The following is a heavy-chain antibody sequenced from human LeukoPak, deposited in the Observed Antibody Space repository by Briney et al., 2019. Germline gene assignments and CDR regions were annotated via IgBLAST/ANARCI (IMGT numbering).Heavy chain of an antibody. D-gene: IGHD3-22*01. J-gene: IGHJ5*02. CDR2: ISGSGGST. CDR3: AKALIVGFDP. Sequence: PGRSLRLSCAASGFTFRSYAMSWVRQAPGKGLEWVSAISGSGGSTYYADSVKGRFTISRDNAKNTLYLQMNSLRAEDTAVYYCAKALIVGFDPWGQGTLVTVSS. V-gene: IGHV3-23*01. CDR1: GFTFRSYA.